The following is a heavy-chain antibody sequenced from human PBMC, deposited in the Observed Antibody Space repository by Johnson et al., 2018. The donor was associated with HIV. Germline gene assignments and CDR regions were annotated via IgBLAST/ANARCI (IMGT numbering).Heavy chain of an antibody. V-gene: IGHV3-30*04. D-gene: IGHD3-22*01. J-gene: IGHJ3*02. CDR1: GFTFSSYA. CDR2: ISYDGSNK. Sequence: QVQLVESGGGVVQPGRSLRLSCAASGFTFSSYAMHWVRQAPGKGLEWVAVISYDGSNKYYADSVKGRFTISRDNSKNTLYLQMNSLRAEDTAVYYCAKDLYYDSSGYVTRPMGAFDIWGQGTMVTVSS. CDR3: AKDLYYDSSGYVTRPMGAFDI.